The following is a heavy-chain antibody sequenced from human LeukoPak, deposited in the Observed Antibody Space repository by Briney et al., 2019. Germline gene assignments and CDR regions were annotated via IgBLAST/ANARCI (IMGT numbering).Heavy chain of an antibody. J-gene: IGHJ6*03. CDR1: GFTFSSYS. D-gene: IGHD5-12*01. CDR2: ISSSSSYI. Sequence: GGSLRLSCAASGFTFSSYSMNWVRQAPGKGLEWVSSISSSSSYIYYADSVKGRFTISRDNAKNSLYLQMNSLRAEDTAVYYCARDFGGYDYPDYYYYYYMDVWGKGTTVTVSS. CDR3: ARDFGGYDYPDYYYYYYMDV. V-gene: IGHV3-21*01.